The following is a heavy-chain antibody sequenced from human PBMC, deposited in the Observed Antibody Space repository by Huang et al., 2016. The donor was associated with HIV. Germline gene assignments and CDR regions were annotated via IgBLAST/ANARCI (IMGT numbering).Heavy chain of an antibody. D-gene: IGHD5-18*01. V-gene: IGHV1-69*01. CDR1: GCTFSTFG. CDR2: SIPSFNTT. CDR3: ARPSDAAMIRYYYYPMDV. J-gene: IGHJ6*02. Sequence: QVQLVQSEAEVKKPGSSVKVSCKASGCTFSTFGLSWVRQASGRGLEWMGGSIPSFNTTYSAQKVRGRVTLTADESTNTASMELKSLTFEDTAVYYCARPSDAAMIRYYYYPMDVWGQGTTVTVS.